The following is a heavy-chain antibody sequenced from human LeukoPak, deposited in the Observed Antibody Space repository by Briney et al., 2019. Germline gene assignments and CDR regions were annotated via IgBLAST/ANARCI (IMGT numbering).Heavy chain of an antibody. CDR2: ILPIFGTA. CDR3: ARDLGDGYRAVDAFDI. V-gene: IGHV1-69*05. Sequence: SVKVSCKASGGTFSSYAISWVRQAPGQGLEWMGGILPIFGTANYAQKFQGRVTITTDESTSTAYMELSSLRSEDTAVYYCARDLGDGYRAVDAFDIWGQGTMVTVSS. D-gene: IGHD5-24*01. CDR1: GGTFSSYA. J-gene: IGHJ3*02.